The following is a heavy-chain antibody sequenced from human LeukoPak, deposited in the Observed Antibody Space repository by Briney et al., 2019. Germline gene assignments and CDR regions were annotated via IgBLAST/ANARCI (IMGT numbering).Heavy chain of an antibody. V-gene: IGHV1-18*01. Sequence: GASVKVSCKASSYAFSTYGISWVRQAPGQGLEWMGWISAYSGHTKFAQKLQGRLTMTTDTSTSTAYIELTSLTSDDTAVYYCARDKDLGAVAGTFDYWGQGTLVTVSS. CDR3: ARDKDLGAVAGTFDY. J-gene: IGHJ4*02. D-gene: IGHD6-19*01. CDR1: SYAFSTYG. CDR2: ISAYSGHT.